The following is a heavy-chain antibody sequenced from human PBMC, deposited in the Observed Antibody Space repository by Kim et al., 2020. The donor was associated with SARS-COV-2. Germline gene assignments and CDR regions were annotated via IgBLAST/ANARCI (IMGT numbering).Heavy chain of an antibody. CDR3: ARDVPIGWYYFDY. Sequence: GGSLRLSCAASGFTFSSYSMNWVRQAPGKGLEWVSSISSSSSYIYYADSVKGRFTISRDNAKNSLYLQMNNLRAEDTAVYYCARDVPIGWYYFDYWGQGTLVTVSS. V-gene: IGHV3-21*01. CDR2: ISSSSSYI. J-gene: IGHJ4*02. CDR1: GFTFSSYS. D-gene: IGHD6-19*01.